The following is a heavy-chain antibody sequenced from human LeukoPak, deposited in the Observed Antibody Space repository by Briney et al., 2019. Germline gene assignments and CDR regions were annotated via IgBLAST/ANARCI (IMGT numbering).Heavy chain of an antibody. D-gene: IGHD2-15*01. J-gene: IGHJ3*02. V-gene: IGHV4-34*01. CDR1: GEPFSGYY. CDR3: ARGGYCSGGSCYYDAFDI. CDR2: INHSGST. Sequence: SETLSLTCAVYGEPFSGYYWSWIRQPPGKGLEWIGEINHSGSTNYNLSLKSRVTISVDTSKNQFSLKLSSVTAADTAVYYCARGGYCSGGSCYYDAFDIWGQGTMVTVSS.